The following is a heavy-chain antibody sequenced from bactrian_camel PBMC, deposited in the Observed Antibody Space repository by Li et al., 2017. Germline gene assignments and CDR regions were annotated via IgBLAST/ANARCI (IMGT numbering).Heavy chain of an antibody. D-gene: IGHD6*01. V-gene: IGHV3S9*01. CDR1: GDTASSYS. J-gene: IGHJ6*01. CDR2: LDRDGST. CDR3: ASDSGGSWEDFGY. Sequence: HVQLVESGGGLVQPGGSLTLSCAVSGDTASSYSMGWFHQIQGNGREGVAALDRDGSTTYANSVEGRFTMSRDNAKNTVDLQMNNLKSEDTALYYCASDSGGSWEDFGYWGQGTQVTVS.